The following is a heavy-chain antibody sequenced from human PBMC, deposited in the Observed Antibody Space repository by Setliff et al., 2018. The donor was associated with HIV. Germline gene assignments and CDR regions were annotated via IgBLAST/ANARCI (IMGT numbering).Heavy chain of an antibody. D-gene: IGHD3-16*01. CDR1: GGSFSGYF. CDR3: TRVGTYGVGGWFDP. J-gene: IGHJ5*02. Sequence: SETLSLTCAVYGGSFSGYFWTWIRQSPHKSLEWIGDIDHGGDTNYNPSLKSRVTISLDTSKNQFSLKLSSVTAADTAMYYCTRVGTYGVGGWFDPWGQGSLVTVSS. V-gene: IGHV4-34*01. CDR2: IDHGGDT.